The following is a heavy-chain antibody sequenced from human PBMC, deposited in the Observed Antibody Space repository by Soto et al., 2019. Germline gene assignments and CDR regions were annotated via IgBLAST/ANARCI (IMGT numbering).Heavy chain of an antibody. CDR3: ARRRDGYTGVWFDP. D-gene: IGHD5-12*01. V-gene: IGHV4-59*01. Sequence: SETLSLTCTVSGAPISFFYWSWIRQPPGKGLEWIGHISYSGDTNYNPSLKSRVTISINRTENQFSLRLNSVTAADTAVYYCARRRDGYTGVWFDPWGQGTPVTVSS. J-gene: IGHJ5*02. CDR1: GAPISFFY. CDR2: ISYSGDT.